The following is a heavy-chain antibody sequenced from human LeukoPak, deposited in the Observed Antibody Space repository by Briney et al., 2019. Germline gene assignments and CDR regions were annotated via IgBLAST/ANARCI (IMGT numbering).Heavy chain of an antibody. CDR2: ISGSGGST. J-gene: IGHJ4*02. V-gene: IGHV3-23*01. Sequence: GGSLRLSCAASGFTFSSYAISWVRQAPGKGLEWVSGISGSGGSTYYADSVKGRFTISRDNSKNTLYLQMNSLRAEDTALYYCARGAGYNYPYYFDYWGQGTLVTVSS. D-gene: IGHD5-24*01. CDR3: ARGAGYNYPYYFDY. CDR1: GFTFSSYA.